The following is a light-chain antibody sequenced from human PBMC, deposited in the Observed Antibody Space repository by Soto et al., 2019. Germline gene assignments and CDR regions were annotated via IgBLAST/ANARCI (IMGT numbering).Light chain of an antibody. Sequence: QSALTQPASVFESPGQSITISCTGTSSDVGVYNYVSWYQQHPGKAPKLMISEVSNRPSGVSNRFSGSKSGNTASLTISGLQADDEADYYCSSYSTSSTWVFGTGTKLTVL. V-gene: IGLV2-14*01. CDR2: EVS. J-gene: IGLJ1*01. CDR1: SSDVGVYNY. CDR3: SSYSTSSTWV.